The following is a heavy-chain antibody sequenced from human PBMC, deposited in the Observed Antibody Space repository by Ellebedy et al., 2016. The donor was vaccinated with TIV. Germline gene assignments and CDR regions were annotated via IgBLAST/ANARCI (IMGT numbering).Heavy chain of an antibody. V-gene: IGHV3-74*01. CDR2: IKFDGSST. D-gene: IGHD3-10*01. J-gene: IGHJ5*02. Sequence: GESLKISCAASGFTFSSYWMHWVRQAPGMGLVWVSRIKFDGSSTNYADSVKGRFTISRDNSKNTLYLQMNSLRAEDTAVYYCARVLRGVDPWGQGTLVTVSS. CDR1: GFTFSSYW. CDR3: ARVLRGVDP.